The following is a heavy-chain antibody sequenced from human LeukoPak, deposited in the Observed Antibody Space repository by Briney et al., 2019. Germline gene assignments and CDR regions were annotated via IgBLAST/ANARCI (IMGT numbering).Heavy chain of an antibody. V-gene: IGHV1-69*06. J-gene: IGHJ3*02. CDR1: GGTFSSYA. Sequence: SVKVSCKASGGTFSSYAISWVRQAPGQGLEWMGGIIPIFGTPNYAQKFQGRGEITADKSTITAYMELTSVRSEDTAVYYCARAYYYDSSGYYYSSHDFDIWGQGTMVTVSS. CDR2: IIPIFGTP. D-gene: IGHD3-22*01. CDR3: ARAYYYDSSGYYYSSHDFDI.